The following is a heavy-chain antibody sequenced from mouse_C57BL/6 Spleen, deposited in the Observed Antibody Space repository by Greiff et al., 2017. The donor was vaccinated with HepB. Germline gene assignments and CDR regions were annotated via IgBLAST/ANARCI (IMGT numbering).Heavy chain of an antibody. CDR2: ISIGSSTI. D-gene: IGHD2-4*01. V-gene: IGHV5-17*01. Sequence: EVKLMESGGGLVKPGGSLKLSCAASGFTFSDYGMHWVRQVPEKGLEWVAYISIGSSTIYYADTVKGSFTISRDNAKNTLFLQLTSLRSEDTAMYYCARPGDYDVRAWFAYWGQGTLVTVSA. CDR1: GFTFSDYG. J-gene: IGHJ3*01. CDR3: ARPGDYDVRAWFAY.